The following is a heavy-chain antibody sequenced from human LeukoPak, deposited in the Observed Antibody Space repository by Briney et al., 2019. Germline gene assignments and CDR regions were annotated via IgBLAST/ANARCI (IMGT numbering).Heavy chain of an antibody. D-gene: IGHD3-9*01. V-gene: IGHV3-48*02. CDR3: ARNNDWPFHY. CDR1: GFTFSNYV. Sequence: GGSLRLSCAASGFTFSNYVMSWVRQAPGKGLEWVSYINHNGEMIFYPDFVKGRFTISRDNAKNSLYLQMNSLRDEDTAVYYCARNNDWPFHYWGQEPLVTVSS. J-gene: IGHJ4*02. CDR2: INHNGEMI.